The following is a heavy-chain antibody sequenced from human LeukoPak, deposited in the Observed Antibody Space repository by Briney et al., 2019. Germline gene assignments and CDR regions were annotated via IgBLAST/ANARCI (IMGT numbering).Heavy chain of an antibody. CDR1: GYTFTSYA. V-gene: IGHV1-3*01. CDR2: INAGNGNT. J-gene: IGHJ4*02. CDR3: AREIVVVVAATHSLAY. Sequence: ASVKVSCKASGYTFTSYAMHWVRQAPGQRLEWMGWINAGNGNTKYSQKFQGRVTITRDTSASTAYMELSGLRSGDTAVYYCAREIVVVVAATHSLAYWGQGTLVTVSS. D-gene: IGHD2-15*01.